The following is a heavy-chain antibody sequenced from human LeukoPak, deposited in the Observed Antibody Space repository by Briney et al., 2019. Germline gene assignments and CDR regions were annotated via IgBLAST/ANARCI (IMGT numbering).Heavy chain of an antibody. Sequence: ASVKVSCKASGYTFTSYDINWVRQATGQGLEWMGWMNPNSGNTGYAQKFQGRVTMTRNTSISTAYMELSSLRSEDTAVYYCARYMLDSSGYYYDYWGQGTLVTVSS. CDR1: GYTFTSYD. CDR2: MNPNSGNT. D-gene: IGHD3-22*01. J-gene: IGHJ4*02. V-gene: IGHV1-8*01. CDR3: ARYMLDSSGYYYDY.